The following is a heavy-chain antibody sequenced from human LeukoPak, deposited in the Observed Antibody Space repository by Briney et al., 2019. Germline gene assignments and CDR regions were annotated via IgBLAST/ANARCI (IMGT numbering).Heavy chain of an antibody. D-gene: IGHD6-19*01. CDR3: ARECLAGRGDWYFDL. CDR1: GGTFSSYA. V-gene: IGHV1-69*04. J-gene: IGHJ2*01. CDR2: IIPILGIA. Sequence: SVKVSCKASGGTFSSYAISWVRQSPGQGLEWMGRIIPILGIANYAQKFQGRVTITADKSTSTAYMELSSLRSEDTAVYYCARECLAGRGDWYFDLWGRGTLVTVSS.